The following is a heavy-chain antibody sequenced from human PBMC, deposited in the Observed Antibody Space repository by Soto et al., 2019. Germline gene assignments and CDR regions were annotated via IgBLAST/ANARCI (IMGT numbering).Heavy chain of an antibody. Sequence: GGSLRLSCAASGFTFSSYAMSWVRQAPGKGLEWVSGISSDGISTYHAYSVKGQFTISRDNSKNTLSLLMNSQRAEDMDLYWCAKDGGTQCGYDYWGQGTLVTVSS. V-gene: IGHV3-23*01. CDR1: GFTFSSYA. J-gene: IGHJ4*02. CDR3: AKDGGTQCGYDY. CDR2: ISSDGIST. D-gene: IGHD3-22*01.